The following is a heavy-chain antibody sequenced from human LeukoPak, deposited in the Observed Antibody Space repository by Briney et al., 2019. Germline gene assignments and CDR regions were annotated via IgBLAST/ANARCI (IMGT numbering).Heavy chain of an antibody. Sequence: SETLSLTCTVSGGSISSGDYYWSWIRQPPGKGLEWIGYIHYSGSTYYNPSLKSRITISVDKSKNQFSLKLSSVTAADTAVYYCASRETYYYDSSGYWSAYGDWGQGTLVTVSS. V-gene: IGHV4-30-4*08. J-gene: IGHJ4*02. CDR1: GGSISSGDYY. CDR2: IHYSGST. CDR3: ASRETYYYDSSGYWSAYGD. D-gene: IGHD3-22*01.